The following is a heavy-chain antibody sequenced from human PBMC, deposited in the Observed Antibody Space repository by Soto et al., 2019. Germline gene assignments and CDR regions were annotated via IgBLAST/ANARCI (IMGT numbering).Heavy chain of an antibody. V-gene: IGHV1-69*01. CDR2: INPIFGTA. Sequence: QVQLVQSGAEVKKPGSSVKVSCKASGGTFSSYAISWVRQAPGQGLEWMGGINPIFGTANYAQKFQGRVTITADESTSTAYMELSSLRSEDTAVYYCARASYYYDSSGYYQGWDYFDYWGQGTLVTVSS. D-gene: IGHD3-22*01. CDR1: GGTFSSYA. CDR3: ARASYYYDSSGYYQGWDYFDY. J-gene: IGHJ4*02.